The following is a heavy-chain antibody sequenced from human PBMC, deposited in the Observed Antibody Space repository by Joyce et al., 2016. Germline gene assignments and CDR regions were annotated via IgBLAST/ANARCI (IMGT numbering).Heavy chain of an antibody. J-gene: IGHJ5*02. Sequence: QLQLQESGPGLVKPSETLSLTCTVSGGSISSSNYYWGWIRQPPGKGLEWIGSVYYSGSTYFNPSLKSRVTISVDTSKNQFSLKLSSVTAADTAVYYCARSFFYCSGGSCYSGEWFDPWGQGTLVIVSS. D-gene: IGHD2-15*01. CDR3: ARSFFYCSGGSCYSGEWFDP. V-gene: IGHV4-39*07. CDR1: GGSISSSNYY. CDR2: VYYSGST.